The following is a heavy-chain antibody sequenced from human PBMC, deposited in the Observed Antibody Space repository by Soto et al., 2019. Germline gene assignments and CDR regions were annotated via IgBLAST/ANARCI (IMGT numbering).Heavy chain of an antibody. CDR3: ARVGLYCTSSTCNDY. V-gene: IGHV1-18*01. D-gene: IGHD2-2*01. J-gene: IGHJ4*02. CDR2: ISAYNGNT. Sequence: XSVKVSFKASGYTFTNYGISLVRHAPGQGLEWMGWISAYNGNTNYARELQGRVTMTTDTSTSTAYMELRSLRPDDTAVYYCARVGLYCTSSTCNDYWGQGTPVTVSS. CDR1: GYTFTNYG.